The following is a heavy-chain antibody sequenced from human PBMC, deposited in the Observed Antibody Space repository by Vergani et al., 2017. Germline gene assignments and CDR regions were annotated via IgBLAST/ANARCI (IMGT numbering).Heavy chain of an antibody. Sequence: EVQLVESGGGLVPPGRSLRLSCAASGFSFGDYAMTWVRQAPGKGLGWVAFIRNKAYGGTTEYAASVKGRFTISRDDSKRLAYLQLSSLKTEDTAVYFCSRGRGYSFGYSDYWGQGTLVTVSS. CDR1: GFSFGDYA. J-gene: IGHJ4*02. CDR2: IRNKAYGGTT. D-gene: IGHD5-18*01. CDR3: SRGRGYSFGYSDY. V-gene: IGHV3-49*04.